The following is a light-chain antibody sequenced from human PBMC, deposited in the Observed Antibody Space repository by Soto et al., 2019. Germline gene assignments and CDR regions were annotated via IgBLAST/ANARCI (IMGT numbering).Light chain of an antibody. V-gene: IGLV1-44*01. CDR3: AAWDDSLHVV. Sequence: QAVVTQPPSASGAPGQRVTISCSGSSSNIGSNTVNWYQQLPGTAPKLLIYSNNQRPSGVPDRFSGSKSGTSASLAISGLKSEDEADYYCAAWDDSLHVVFGGGTKLTVL. J-gene: IGLJ2*01. CDR1: SSNIGSNT. CDR2: SNN.